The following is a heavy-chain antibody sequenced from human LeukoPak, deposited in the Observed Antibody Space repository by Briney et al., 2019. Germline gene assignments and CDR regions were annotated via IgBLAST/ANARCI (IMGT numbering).Heavy chain of an antibody. D-gene: IGHD6-19*01. V-gene: IGHV4-61*01. CDR1: GGSVSSGSYY. J-gene: IGHJ4*02. CDR2: IYYSGST. CDR3: AGARSSGWYGGDLSFDY. Sequence: SETLSLTCTVSGGSVSSGSYYWSWIRQPPGKGLEWIGYIYYSGSTNYNPSFKSRVTISVDTSKNQFSLKLSSVTAADTAVYYCAGARSSGWYGGDLSFDYWGQGTLVTVSS.